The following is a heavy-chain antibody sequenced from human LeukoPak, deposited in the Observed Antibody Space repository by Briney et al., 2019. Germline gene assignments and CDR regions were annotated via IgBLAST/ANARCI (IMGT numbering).Heavy chain of an antibody. CDR1: GFTFSSYA. Sequence: PGGSLRLSCAASGFTFSSYAMSWVRQAPGKGLEWVSAISGSGGSTYYADSVKGRFTISRDNSKNTLYLQMNSLRAEDTAVYYCAKDPLPYYGILTGYSSYFDYWGQGTLVTVSS. D-gene: IGHD3-9*01. J-gene: IGHJ4*02. V-gene: IGHV3-23*01. CDR3: AKDPLPYYGILTGYSSYFDY. CDR2: ISGSGGST.